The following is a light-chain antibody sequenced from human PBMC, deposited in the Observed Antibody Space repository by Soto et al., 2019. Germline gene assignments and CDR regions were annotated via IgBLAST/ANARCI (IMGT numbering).Light chain of an antibody. J-gene: IGKJ2*02. CDR2: GAS. V-gene: IGKV3-20*01. Sequence: EIVLTQSPGTLSLSPGERATLSCRASQSIRSNYLAWYHQKAGQAPRLLIYGASNRATGIPDRFSGRGSGTDFTLTIDRLEPEDFAVYGCQQYGPSPCTFGQGTKLEI. CDR3: QQYGPSPCT. CDR1: QSIRSNY.